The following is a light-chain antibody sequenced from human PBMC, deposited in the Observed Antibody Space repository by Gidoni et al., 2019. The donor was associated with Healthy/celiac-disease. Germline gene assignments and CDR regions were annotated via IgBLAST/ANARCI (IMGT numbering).Light chain of an antibody. CDR2: AAS. CDR3: QQSYSTPLT. J-gene: IGKJ4*01. Sequence: DIQMTQSPSSLSASVGDSVTITCRASQSISSYLNWYQQKPGKATKLLIYAASSLQSGVPSMFSGSGSGTDFTLTISSLQPEDFATYYCQQSYSTPLTFGGGTKVEIK. CDR1: QSISSY. V-gene: IGKV1-39*01.